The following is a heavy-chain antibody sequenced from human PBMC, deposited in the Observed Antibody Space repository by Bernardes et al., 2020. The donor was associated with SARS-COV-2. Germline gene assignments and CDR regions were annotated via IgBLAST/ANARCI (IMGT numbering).Heavy chain of an antibody. CDR3: AASRRGHVDI. CDR1: GFTFDNSA. Sequence: SVKVSCKASGFTFDNSAVQWVRQARGQRLEWIGWIVVGSANTTNAQIFQERVTITRDMSTRTAYLELRSLRSEDTAMYYCAASRRGHVDIWGQGTLGTVSS. V-gene: IGHV1-58*01. CDR2: IVVGSANT. J-gene: IGHJ3*02. D-gene: IGHD2-2*01.